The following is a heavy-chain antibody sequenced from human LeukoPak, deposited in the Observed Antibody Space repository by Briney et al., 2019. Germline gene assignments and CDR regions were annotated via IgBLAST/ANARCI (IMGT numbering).Heavy chain of an antibody. D-gene: IGHD6-13*01. CDR2: ISYDGSNK. CDR1: GFTFSSYG. V-gene: IGHV3-30*18. J-gene: IGHJ4*02. CDR3: AKKGESDSSSRRVKPYYFDY. Sequence: PGGSLRLSCAASGFTFSSYGMHWVRQAPGKGLEWVAVISYDGSNKYYADSVKGRFTISRDNSKNTLYLQMNSLRAEDTAVYYCAKKGESDSSSRRVKPYYFDYWGQGTLVTVSS.